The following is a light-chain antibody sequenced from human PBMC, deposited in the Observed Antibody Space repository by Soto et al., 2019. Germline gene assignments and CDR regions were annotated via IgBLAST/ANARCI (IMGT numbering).Light chain of an antibody. CDR1: SSNIGSNA. CDR2: SNN. CDR3: AAWDDSLNGWV. Sequence: QSVLTQPPSASGTPGQRVSISCSGSSSNIGSNAVHWYQQFPGTAPRLLIYSNNQRPSGVPDRFSGSKSGTSASLAISGLQSEDEADYYCAAWDDSLNGWVFGGGTKLTVL. J-gene: IGLJ3*02. V-gene: IGLV1-44*01.